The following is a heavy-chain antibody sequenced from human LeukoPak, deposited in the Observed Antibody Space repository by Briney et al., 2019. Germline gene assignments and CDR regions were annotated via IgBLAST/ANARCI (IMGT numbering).Heavy chain of an antibody. D-gene: IGHD5-18*01. Sequence: GGSLRLSCAASGFTFSSYWMRWVRQAPGKGLEWVANIKQDGSEKNYVDSVKGRFTISRDNAKNSLYLQMDSLRAEDTAVYYCARDSHAPGTVTVSCYFDNWGQGTLVTVSS. CDR2: IKQDGSEK. J-gene: IGHJ4*02. CDR1: GFTFSSYW. CDR3: ARDSHAPGTVTVSCYFDN. V-gene: IGHV3-7*03.